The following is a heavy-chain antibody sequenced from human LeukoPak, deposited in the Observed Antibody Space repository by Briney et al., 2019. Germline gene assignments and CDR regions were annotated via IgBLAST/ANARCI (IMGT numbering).Heavy chain of an antibody. J-gene: IGHJ5*02. Sequence: ASVKVSCKTSGYTFNIYYVQWVRQVPGQGLEWMGVIHPNDGGTTYAQKFQGRIIMTSDTSTSTIYMELSSLKSDDTAVYYCARGDIDHWGQGTLVTVSS. CDR3: ARGDIDH. V-gene: IGHV1-46*02. CDR1: GYTFNIYY. CDR2: IHPNDGGT. D-gene: IGHD2-15*01.